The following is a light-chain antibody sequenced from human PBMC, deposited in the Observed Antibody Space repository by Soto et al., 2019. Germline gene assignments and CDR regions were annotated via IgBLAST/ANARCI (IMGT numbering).Light chain of an antibody. J-gene: IGLJ2*01. Sequence: SYELTQPPSVSVAPGQTARITCGGNNIGSKSVHWYQQKPGQAPVLVVYDDSDRPSGIPERFSGSNSGNTATLTISRVEAGDEEDYYCQVWDSSSVVFGGGTKVTV. V-gene: IGLV3-21*02. CDR3: QVWDSSSVV. CDR2: DDS. CDR1: NIGSKS.